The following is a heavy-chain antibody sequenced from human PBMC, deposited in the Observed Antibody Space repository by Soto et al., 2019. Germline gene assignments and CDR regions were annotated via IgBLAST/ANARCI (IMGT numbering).Heavy chain of an antibody. CDR3: TRAFPGPAGTTTCGK. CDR2: INPSGGST. CDR1: GYTFTTYH. D-gene: IGHD1-1*01. Sequence: QVQLVQSGAEVMKPGASVKVSCMSFGYTFTTYHVYWVRQAPGQGLEWMGKINPSGGSTRYAHRFQGRVAMTRDTSTSTVYMELSGLTSEDTAVYYCTRAFPGPAGTTTCGKWGQGTLVTVSS. V-gene: IGHV1-46*03. J-gene: IGHJ4*02.